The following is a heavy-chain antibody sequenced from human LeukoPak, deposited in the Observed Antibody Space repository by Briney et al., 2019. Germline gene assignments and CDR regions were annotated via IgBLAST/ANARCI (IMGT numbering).Heavy chain of an antibody. D-gene: IGHD6-19*01. CDR1: GGSISSSSYY. V-gene: IGHV4-39*07. Sequence: SETLSLTCTVSGGSISSSSYYWGWIRQPPGKGLEWIGSIYYSGSTCYNPSLKSRVTISVDTSKNQFSLKLSSVTAADTAVYYCARDSSAPYSSGWYYYYYGMDVWGQGTTVTVSS. CDR3: ARDSSAPYSSGWYYYYYGMDV. J-gene: IGHJ6*02. CDR2: IYYSGST.